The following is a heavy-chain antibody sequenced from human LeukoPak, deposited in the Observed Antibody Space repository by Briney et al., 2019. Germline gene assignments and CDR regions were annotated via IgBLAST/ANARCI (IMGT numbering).Heavy chain of an antibody. D-gene: IGHD2-2*01. Sequence: SETLSLTCAVYGGSFSGYYWSWIRQPPGKGLEWIGEINHSGSTNYNPSLKSRVTISVDMSKNQFSLKLSSVTAADTAVYYCARGPPVVVPAAIRYYYYYYMDVWGKGTTVTVSS. CDR1: GGSFSGYY. V-gene: IGHV4-34*01. CDR3: ARGPPVVVPAAIRYYYYYYMDV. J-gene: IGHJ6*03. CDR2: INHSGST.